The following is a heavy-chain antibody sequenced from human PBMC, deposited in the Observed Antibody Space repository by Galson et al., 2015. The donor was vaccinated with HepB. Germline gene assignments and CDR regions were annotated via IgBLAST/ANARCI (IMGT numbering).Heavy chain of an antibody. D-gene: IGHD3-10*01. CDR3: AKDRFGSGSFYNGLDA. CDR1: GFTFSLYG. CDR2: ISHDGSRQ. Sequence: SLRLSCAASGFTFSLYGVHRVRQAPGKGLEWVAMISHDGSRQHYADSVKGRFSISRDNSKSTHFLQMDSLRAEDTATYFCAKDRFGSGSFYNGLDAWGQGTKVTVSS. J-gene: IGHJ6*02. V-gene: IGHV3-33*03.